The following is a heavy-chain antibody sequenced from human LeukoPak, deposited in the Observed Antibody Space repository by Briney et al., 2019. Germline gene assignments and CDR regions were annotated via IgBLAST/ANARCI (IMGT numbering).Heavy chain of an antibody. CDR2: ISGSGGST. J-gene: IGHJ4*02. CDR1: GFTFSTYG. Sequence: GGSLRLSCAASGFTFSTYGMSWVRQAPGKGLEWVSAISGSGGSTYYADSVKGRFTISRDNSKNTLYLQMNSLRADDTAVYNCARIASGSALFDYWGQGTLVTVSS. V-gene: IGHV3-23*01. CDR3: ARIASGSALFDY. D-gene: IGHD1-26*01.